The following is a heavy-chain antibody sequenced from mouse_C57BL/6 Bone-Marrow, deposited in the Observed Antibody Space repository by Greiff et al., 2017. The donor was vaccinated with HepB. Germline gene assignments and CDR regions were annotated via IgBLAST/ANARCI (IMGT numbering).Heavy chain of an antibody. CDR2: ISSGSSTI. V-gene: IGHV5-17*01. D-gene: IGHD1-1*01. CDR3: ARGYYYGSSLAWFAY. J-gene: IGHJ3*01. Sequence: EVQLKESGGGLVKPGGSLKLSCAASGFTFSDYGMHWVRQAPEKGLEWVAYISSGSSTIYYADTVKGRFTISRDNAKNTLFLQMTSLRSEDTAMYYCARGYYYGSSLAWFAYWGQGTLVTVSA. CDR1: GFTFSDYG.